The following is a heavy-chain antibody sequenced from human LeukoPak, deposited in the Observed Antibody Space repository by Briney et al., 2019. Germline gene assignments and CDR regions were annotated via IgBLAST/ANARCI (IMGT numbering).Heavy chain of an antibody. CDR2: IKTKTDGGSI. V-gene: IGHV3-15*01. CDR1: GFTFSNAW. J-gene: IGHJ4*02. CDR3: ARDVLELRGGASQIDY. Sequence: PGGSLRLSCAASGFTFSNAWMSWVRQVPGKGLEWVGRIKTKTDGGSIDYAAPMKGRFTISRDDSKNTLYLQMNSLKIEDTAVYYCARDVLELRGGASQIDYWGQGTLVTVSS. D-gene: IGHD1-7*01.